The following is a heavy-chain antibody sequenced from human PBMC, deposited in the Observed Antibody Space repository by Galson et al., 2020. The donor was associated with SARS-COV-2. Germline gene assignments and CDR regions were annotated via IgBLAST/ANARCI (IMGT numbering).Heavy chain of an antibody. D-gene: IGHD1-26*01. V-gene: IGHV4-31*03. J-gene: IGHJ4*02. Sequence: TLSLTCTVSGVSINSDDSYWSWIRQHPRKGLEWLGYIFYSGFTYYSPSFKSRLTMSLDTSKNQFFLKLNAVTAADTAVYYCASGLGGDYWGPGTLVTVSS. CDR1: GVSINSDDSY. CDR2: IFYSGFT. CDR3: ASGLGGDY.